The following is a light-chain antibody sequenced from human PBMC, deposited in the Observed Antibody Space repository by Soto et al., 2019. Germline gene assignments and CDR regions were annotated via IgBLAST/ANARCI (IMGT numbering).Light chain of an antibody. CDR3: LQYNDWRWA. J-gene: IGKJ1*01. Sequence: EIVLTQSPGTLSLSQGERATLSCRASQSVSSSYLAWYQQKPGQAPRLLIYGASTRATGIPARFSGSGSGTEFTLTISSLQSEDFALYHCLQYNDWRWAFGQGTKVDIK. V-gene: IGKV3-15*01. CDR2: GAS. CDR1: QSVSSSY.